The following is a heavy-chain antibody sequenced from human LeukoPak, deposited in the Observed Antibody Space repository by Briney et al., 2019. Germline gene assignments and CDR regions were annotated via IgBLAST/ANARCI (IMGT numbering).Heavy chain of an antibody. D-gene: IGHD3-10*01. Sequence: GGSLRLSCAASGFTFSDYYMSWIRQAPGKGLEWVSSISSSSSYIYYADSVKGRFTISRDNAKNSLYLQMNSLRAEDTAVYYCARDCSKYYGSGNCYYYYGMDVWGQGTTVTVSS. J-gene: IGHJ6*02. CDR2: ISSSSSYI. CDR3: ARDCSKYYGSGNCYYYYGMDV. V-gene: IGHV3-11*06. CDR1: GFTFSDYY.